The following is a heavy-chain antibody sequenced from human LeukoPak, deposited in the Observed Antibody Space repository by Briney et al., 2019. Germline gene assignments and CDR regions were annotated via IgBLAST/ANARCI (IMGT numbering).Heavy chain of an antibody. CDR3: AKLSGTLYYYYMDV. D-gene: IGHD1-1*01. Sequence: GGSLRLSCAASGFTFDDYAMHWVRQAPGKGLEWVSGISWNSGSIGYADSVKGRFTISRDNSKNTLYLQMNSLRAEDTAVYYCAKLSGTLYYYYMDVWGKGTTVTVSS. CDR2: ISWNSGSI. CDR1: GFTFDDYA. V-gene: IGHV3-9*01. J-gene: IGHJ6*03.